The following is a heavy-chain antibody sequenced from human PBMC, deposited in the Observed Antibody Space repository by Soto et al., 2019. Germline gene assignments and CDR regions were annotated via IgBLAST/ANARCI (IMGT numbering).Heavy chain of an antibody. D-gene: IGHD5-18*01. CDR2: IWYDGSND. Sequence: PGGALRLSCAASGFGFSTYGMQLVRQAPGKGLEWVAEIWYDGSNDFYSDSVKGRFAISRDNAKNTLFLQMNSLRAEDTAMYYCGRGDNYDDYWGQGTQVTVSS. CDR3: GRGDNYDDY. CDR1: GFGFSTYG. V-gene: IGHV3-33*01. J-gene: IGHJ4*02.